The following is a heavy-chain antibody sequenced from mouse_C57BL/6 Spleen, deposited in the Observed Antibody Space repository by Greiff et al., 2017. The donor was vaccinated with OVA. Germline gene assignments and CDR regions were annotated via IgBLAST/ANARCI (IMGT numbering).Heavy chain of an antibody. Sequence: QVQLQQSGPELVRPGVSVKISCKGSGYTFTDYAMYWVKQSHAKSLEWIGVISTYYGAASYNQQFKDKATMTVDKTTSTAYMELARRTSEDSAVDYYCRYCYWRGDWGQGTTLTVSS. J-gene: IGHJ2*01. CDR3: CRYCYWRGD. CDR1: GYTFTDYA. V-gene: IGHV1-67*01. D-gene: IGHD1-1*01. CDR2: ISTYYGAA.